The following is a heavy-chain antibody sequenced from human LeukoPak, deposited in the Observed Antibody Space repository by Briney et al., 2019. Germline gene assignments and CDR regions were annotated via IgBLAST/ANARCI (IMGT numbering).Heavy chain of an antibody. CDR2: IIPIFGTA. Sequence: GASVKVSCKAPGGTFSSYAISWVRQAPGQGLEWMGGIIPIFGTANYAQKFQGRVTITADESTSTAYMELSSLRSEDTAVYYCARASSQDTAMAPFDYWGQGTLVTVSS. J-gene: IGHJ4*02. CDR3: ARASSQDTAMAPFDY. V-gene: IGHV1-69*01. D-gene: IGHD5-18*01. CDR1: GGTFSSYA.